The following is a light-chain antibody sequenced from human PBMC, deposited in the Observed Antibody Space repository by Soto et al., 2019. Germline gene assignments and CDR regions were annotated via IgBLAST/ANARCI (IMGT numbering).Light chain of an antibody. CDR2: DAS. V-gene: IGKV1-5*01. CDR1: QRISNW. Sequence: DIQMTQSPPTLSASVGDTVTITCRASQRISNWLAWYQQRPGRAPKLLIYDASSLVSGVPSRFSGSGSGTEFTLTISSLQPDDFARYYCQHYKRSPFTFGPGTKVDIK. J-gene: IGKJ3*01. CDR3: QHYKRSPFT.